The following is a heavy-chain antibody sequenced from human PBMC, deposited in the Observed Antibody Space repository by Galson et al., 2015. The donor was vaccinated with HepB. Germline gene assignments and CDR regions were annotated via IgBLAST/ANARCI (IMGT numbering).Heavy chain of an antibody. CDR1: GFTVSSNY. CDR3: ARDLVMAKPYPGVFDS. D-gene: IGHD5-24*01. J-gene: IGHJ4*02. CDR2: IYSGGST. V-gene: IGHV3-66*02. Sequence: SLRLSCAVSGFTVSSNYMSWVRQAPGKGLEWVSVIYSGGSTYYADSVKGLFTISRDNSKNTLYLQMNSLRAEDTAVYYCARDLVMAKPYPGVFDSWGQGTLVTVSS.